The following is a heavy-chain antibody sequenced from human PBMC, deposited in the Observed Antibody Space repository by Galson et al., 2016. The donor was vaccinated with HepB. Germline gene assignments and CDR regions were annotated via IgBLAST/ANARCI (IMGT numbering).Heavy chain of an antibody. D-gene: IGHD3-3*01. CDR1: AGSISTYY. J-gene: IGHJ4*02. V-gene: IGHV4-59*08. CDR2: IYYTGST. CDR3: ARAYYDIWSGSQRDFFDH. Sequence: ETLSLTCSVSAGSISTYYWSWIRQSPGKGLEWIGCIYYTGSTDYNPSLESRVTISVDTSKTQFSLKLSSVTAADTAVYYCARAYYDIWSGSQRDFFDHWGQGTLVTVSS.